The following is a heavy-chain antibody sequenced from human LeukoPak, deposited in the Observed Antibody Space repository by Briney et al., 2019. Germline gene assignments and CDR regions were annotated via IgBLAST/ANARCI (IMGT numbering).Heavy chain of an antibody. CDR1: GFTLSNYA. D-gene: IGHD5-24*01. CDR2: LGTAGDT. J-gene: IGHJ4*02. Sequence: QPGGSLRPSCAASGFTLSNYAMHWVRQPAGEGLEWVSALGTAGDTFYPGSVKGRFTISRDNAKKSLFLQMNSLRAEDTAVYYCARQNTPHGNFDYWGQGTLVTVSS. V-gene: IGHV3-13*01. CDR3: ARQNTPHGNFDY.